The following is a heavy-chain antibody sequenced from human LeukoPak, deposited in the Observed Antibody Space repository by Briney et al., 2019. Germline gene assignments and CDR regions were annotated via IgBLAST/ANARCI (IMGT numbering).Heavy chain of an antibody. CDR2: IKDDGSEK. J-gene: IGHJ4*02. D-gene: IGHD6-13*01. CDR1: GFTFSNYW. Sequence: GGSLRLSCSASGFTFSNYWMTWVRQAPGKGLEWVATIKDDGSEKSYVDSVKGRFTILRDNAKKSLYLHMNSLRAEDTAVYYCAKARGSSWYGDFDYWGQETLVTVSS. V-gene: IGHV3-7*05. CDR3: AKARGSSWYGDFDY.